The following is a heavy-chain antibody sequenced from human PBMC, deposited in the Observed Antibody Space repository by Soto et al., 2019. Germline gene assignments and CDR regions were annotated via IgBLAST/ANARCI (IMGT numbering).Heavy chain of an antibody. D-gene: IGHD3-10*01. V-gene: IGHV1-18*01. CDR3: ARVPHRITMVRRRSRWFDP. Sequence: QVQLVQSGAEVKKPGASVKVSCKASGYTFTSYGISWVRQAPGQGLEWMGWISAYNGNTNYAQKLQGRVTMTMDTATCTAYMELRSLRSDYTAVYYCARVPHRITMVRRRSRWFDPWVQGTLVTVSS. J-gene: IGHJ5*02. CDR2: ISAYNGNT. CDR1: GYTFTSYG.